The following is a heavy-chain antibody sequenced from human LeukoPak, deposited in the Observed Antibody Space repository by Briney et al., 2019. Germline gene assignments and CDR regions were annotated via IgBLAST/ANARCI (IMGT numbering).Heavy chain of an antibody. CDR3: TTDPTDY. Sequence: GGSLRLSCAASGFTFSGYPIHWVRQAPGKGLEWVAVISYDGSNKYYADSVKGRFTISRDNSKNTLYLQMNSLRAEDTAVYYCTTDPTDYWGQGTLVTVSS. CDR2: ISYDGSNK. V-gene: IGHV3-30-3*01. J-gene: IGHJ4*02. CDR1: GFTFSGYP.